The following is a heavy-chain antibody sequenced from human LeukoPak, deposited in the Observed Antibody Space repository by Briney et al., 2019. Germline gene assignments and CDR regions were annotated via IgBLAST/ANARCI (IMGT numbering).Heavy chain of an antibody. J-gene: IGHJ4*02. D-gene: IGHD4/OR15-4a*01. CDR3: ARDPDYGDPY. Sequence: GGSLRLSCSAPGFSFTDYYMSWFRLSPDKGLEWIAYITSSGATTEYADSVKGRFTISRVNAKNSLYLQMSSLRPDDTAVYYCARDPDYGDPYWGQGTLVTVSS. V-gene: IGHV3-11*01. CDR1: GFSFTDYY. CDR2: ITSSGATT.